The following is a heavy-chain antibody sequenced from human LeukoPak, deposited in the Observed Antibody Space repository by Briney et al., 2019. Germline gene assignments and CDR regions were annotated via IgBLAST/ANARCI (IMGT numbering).Heavy chain of an antibody. CDR2: ITYDGSNK. CDR3: AKNFRVLLWFGEFDGMDV. D-gene: IGHD3-10*01. Sequence: GGSLRLSCAASGLTFSSYGMHWVRQAPGKGLEWVAVITYDGSNKYYADSVKGRFTISRDNSKNTLYLQMNSLRAEDTAVYYCAKNFRVLLWFGEFDGMDVWGKGTTVTVSS. CDR1: GLTFSSYG. V-gene: IGHV3-30*18. J-gene: IGHJ6*04.